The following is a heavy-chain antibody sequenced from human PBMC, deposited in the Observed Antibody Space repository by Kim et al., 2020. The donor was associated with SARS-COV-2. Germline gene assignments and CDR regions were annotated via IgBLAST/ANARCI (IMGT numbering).Heavy chain of an antibody. J-gene: IGHJ4*02. D-gene: IGHD1-26*01. V-gene: IGHV6-1*01. CDR2: N. CDR3: VRGIGKSGNDY. Sequence: NDYAESVKSRVTISPDTSKNQISLQLSSVTPEDTAVYYCVRGIGKSGNDYWGQGTLVTVSS.